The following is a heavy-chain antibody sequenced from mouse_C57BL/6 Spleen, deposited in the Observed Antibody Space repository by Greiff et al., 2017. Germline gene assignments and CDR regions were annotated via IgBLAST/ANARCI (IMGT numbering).Heavy chain of an antibody. D-gene: IGHD2-3*01. CDR1: GFTFSDYG. CDR3: ARGDGYPLDY. V-gene: IGHV5-17*01. J-gene: IGHJ2*01. CDR2: ISSGSSTI. Sequence: EVKLMESGGGLVKPGGSLKLSCAASGFTFSDYGMHWVRQAPEKGLEWVAYISSGSSTIYYADTVKGRFTISRDNAKNTLFLQMTRLRSEDTAMYYCARGDGYPLDYWGQGTTLTVSS.